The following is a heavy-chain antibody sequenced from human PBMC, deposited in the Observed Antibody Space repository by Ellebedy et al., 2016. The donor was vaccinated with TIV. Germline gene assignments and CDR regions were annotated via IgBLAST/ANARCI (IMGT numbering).Heavy chain of an antibody. D-gene: IGHD3-10*01. CDR2: VYFGGTT. CDR3: ARGHDAHKSGRL. CDR1: GGSISSSSYY. V-gene: IGHV4-39*07. Sequence: SQTLSLTCVVSGGSISSSSYYWAWIRQTPGKGLEWIASVYFGGTTYYNPSLKTRVTISEDTSKNQFSLKVTSVTAADTAVYHCARGHDAHKSGRLWGRGTLVTVSS. J-gene: IGHJ2*01.